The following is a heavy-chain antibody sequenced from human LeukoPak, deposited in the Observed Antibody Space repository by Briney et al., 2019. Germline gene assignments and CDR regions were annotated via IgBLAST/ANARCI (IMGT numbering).Heavy chain of an antibody. CDR1: GGSVSRDY. J-gene: IGHJ4*02. CDR2: IYNIGGT. Sequence: SETLSLTCSVSGGSVSRDYWSWIRQPPGKRLEWLGYIYNIGGTNYNPSLKSRVSISVDTSKNQFSLMLTSVTAADTAVYYCARHPTAVVISGQPVDNWGQGTLVTVSS. CDR3: ARHPTAVVISGQPVDN. D-gene: IGHD2-2*01. V-gene: IGHV4-59*02.